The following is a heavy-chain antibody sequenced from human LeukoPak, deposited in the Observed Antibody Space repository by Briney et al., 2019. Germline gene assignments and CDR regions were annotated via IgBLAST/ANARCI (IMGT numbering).Heavy chain of an antibody. CDR1: GGSFSGYY. D-gene: IGHD6-6*01. V-gene: IGHV4-34*01. J-gene: IGHJ4*02. Sequence: SETLSLTCAVYGGSFSGYYWSWIRQPPGKGLEWIGEINHSGSTNYNPSLKSRVTMSVDTSKNQFSLKLSSVTAADTAVYYCARSPISQGSSSSHYYFDYWGQGTLVTVSS. CDR3: ARSPISQGSSSSHYYFDY. CDR2: INHSGST.